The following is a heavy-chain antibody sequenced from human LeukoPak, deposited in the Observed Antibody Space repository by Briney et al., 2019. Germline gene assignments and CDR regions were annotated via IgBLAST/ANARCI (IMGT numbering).Heavy chain of an antibody. CDR1: GGTFSSYA. D-gene: IGHD2-21*02. J-gene: IGHJ6*02. V-gene: IGHV1-69*10. Sequence: SVKVSCKASGGTFSSYAISWVRQAPGQGLEWMGWIIPILGITNYAQKFQGRVTITADKSMSTAYMELSSLRSEDTAVYYCASSGYCGGDCYSDYYYYYGMDVWGQGTTVTVSS. CDR3: ASSGYCGGDCYSDYYYYYGMDV. CDR2: IIPILGIT.